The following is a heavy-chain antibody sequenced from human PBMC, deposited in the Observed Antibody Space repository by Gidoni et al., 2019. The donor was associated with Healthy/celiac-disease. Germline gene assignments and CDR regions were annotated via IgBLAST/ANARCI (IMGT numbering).Heavy chain of an antibody. CDR3: ARGRDGYNFDY. Sequence: EVQLVQSGAEVKKPGESLKIPCKGSGFSFTSYWIGWVRQMPGKGLEWRGIIYRDDSDTRYSPSFQGQVTISADKSISTAYRQWSSLKASDTAIYYWARGRDGYNFDYWGQGTLVTVSS. V-gene: IGHV5-51*01. J-gene: IGHJ4*02. CDR1: GFSFTSYW. D-gene: IGHD5-12*01. CDR2: IYRDDSDT.